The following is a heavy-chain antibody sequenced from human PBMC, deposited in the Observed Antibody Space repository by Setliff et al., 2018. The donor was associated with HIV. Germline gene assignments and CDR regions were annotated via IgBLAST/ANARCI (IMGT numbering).Heavy chain of an antibody. CDR2: IFDSGTT. D-gene: IGHD3-10*01. Sequence: SETLSITCTVSGGSITSYYWNWIRQSPGKGLEWIGYIFDSGTTKYNPSVTSRVTISVDASKNQFFLQLISVTAADTAVYYCARQGGYNSPLMVWGQGKLVTVSS. V-gene: IGHV4-59*08. J-gene: IGHJ4*02. CDR3: ARQGGYNSPLMV. CDR1: GGSITSYY.